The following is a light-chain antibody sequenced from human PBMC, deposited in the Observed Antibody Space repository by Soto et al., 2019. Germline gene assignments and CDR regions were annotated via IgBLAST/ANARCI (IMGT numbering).Light chain of an antibody. J-gene: IGLJ1*01. Sequence: QSALTQPASVSGSPGQSITISCTGTSSDVGGHNYVSWYQQDPGKAPKLMIYEVNNRPSGVSNRFSGSKSGNTASLTISGLQAEDEADYYCSSYTISNTLPFVFGTGTKLTVL. CDR2: EVN. CDR3: SSYTISNTLPFV. CDR1: SSDVGGHNY. V-gene: IGLV2-14*01.